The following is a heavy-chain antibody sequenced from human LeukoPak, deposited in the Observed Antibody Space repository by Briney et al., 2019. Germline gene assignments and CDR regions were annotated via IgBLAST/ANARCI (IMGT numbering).Heavy chain of an antibody. D-gene: IGHD6-6*01. V-gene: IGHV6-1*01. Sequence: SQTLSLTCAISGDSVSSNSAAWNWTRQSPSRGLEWLGRTYYRSKWYNDYAVSVKSRITINPGTSKNQFSLQLNSVTPEDTAVYYCARERAARPGNYFDYWGQGTLVTVSS. J-gene: IGHJ4*02. CDR3: ARERAARPGNYFDY. CDR2: TYYRSKWYN. CDR1: GDSVSSNSAA.